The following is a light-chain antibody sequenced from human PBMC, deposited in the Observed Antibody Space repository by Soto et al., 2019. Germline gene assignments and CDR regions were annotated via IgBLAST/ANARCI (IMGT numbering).Light chain of an antibody. J-gene: IGLJ1*01. CDR1: STDVGAYNY. Sequence: QSVLTQPASVSGSPGQSITISCTVSSTDVGAYNYVSWYQQYPGQAPNLLIYEVSRRPSGFSHRFSVSKSVNTASLTNSGLQAEDEAHYYCNSYTTMNTYVFGTGTKVTVL. CDR3: NSYTTMNTYV. CDR2: EVS. V-gene: IGLV2-14*01.